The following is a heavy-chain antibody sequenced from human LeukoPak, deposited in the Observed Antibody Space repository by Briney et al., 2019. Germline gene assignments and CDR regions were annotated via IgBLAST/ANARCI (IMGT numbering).Heavy chain of an antibody. CDR2: IDHRGDT. J-gene: IGHJ4*03. D-gene: IGHD5-24*01. CDR1: GGSFSRYY. CDR3: ARGTTISETGYFDF. V-gene: IGHV4-34*01. Sequence: PSETLSLTCAVYGGSFSRYYWSWIRQSPGKGLEWIAEIDHRGDTNYNPSVKSRVTISVDTSKNQFSLKVRSLSAADTAVYYCARGTTISETGYFDFWGQGTLVTVSS.